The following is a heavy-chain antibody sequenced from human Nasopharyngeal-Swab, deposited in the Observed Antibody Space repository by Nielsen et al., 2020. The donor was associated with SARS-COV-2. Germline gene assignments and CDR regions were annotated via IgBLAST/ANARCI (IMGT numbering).Heavy chain of an antibody. CDR1: GASIWTYY. V-gene: IGHV4-4*08. J-gene: IGHJ3*01. D-gene: IGHD3-3*01. CDR2: SYIRGGT. Sequence: SDTLSLTCILPGASIWTYYWSWFRKLPGEGLQWIGYSYIRGGTYYSPSLRGPVSISVDTSQNQFSLRLNSVTAADTAVYYCAATPPCASQSGCAFDFWSQGTRVTVSA. CDR3: AATPPCASQSGCAFDF.